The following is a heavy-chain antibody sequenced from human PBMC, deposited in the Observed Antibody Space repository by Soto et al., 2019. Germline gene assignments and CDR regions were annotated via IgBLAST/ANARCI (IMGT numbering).Heavy chain of an antibody. CDR3: ARRGLFHGNAFDI. CDR2: IYYSGST. J-gene: IGHJ3*02. Sequence: QLQLQESGPGLVKPSETLSLTCTVSGCSISSSSYYWGWIRQPPGKGLEWIGTIYYSGSTYYNPSLKSRVTISVDTSKNQFSLQLSSVPAADTAVYDCARRGLFHGNAFDIWGQGTMLTVSS. D-gene: IGHD3-22*01. V-gene: IGHV4-39*01. CDR1: GCSISSSSYY.